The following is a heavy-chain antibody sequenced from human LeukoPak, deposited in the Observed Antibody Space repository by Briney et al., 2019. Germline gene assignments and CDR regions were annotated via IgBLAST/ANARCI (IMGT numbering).Heavy chain of an antibody. CDR2: ISAYNGNT. Sequence: ASVKVSCKASGYTFTGYGISWVRQAPGQGLEWMGWISAYNGNTNYAQKLQGRVTMTTDTSTSTAYMELRSLRSDDTAVYYCARGELPPVDWYFDLWGRGTLVTVSS. CDR1: GYTFTGYG. V-gene: IGHV1-18*01. CDR3: ARGELPPVDWYFDL. D-gene: IGHD1-26*01. J-gene: IGHJ2*01.